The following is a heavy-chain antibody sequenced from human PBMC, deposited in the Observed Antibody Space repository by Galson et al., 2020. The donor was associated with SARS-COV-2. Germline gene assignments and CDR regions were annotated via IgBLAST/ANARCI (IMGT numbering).Heavy chain of an antibody. CDR3: ARGNSVSYYFNWFDP. CDR1: GFTFSAYS. V-gene: IGHV3-48*02. CDR2: IDSSRGTT. J-gene: IGHJ5*02. D-gene: IGHD1-26*01. Sequence: GGSLRLSCAASGFTFSAYSMNWVRQAPGKGLEWISYIDSSRGTTYSAASVPGRFTISRDNAKNSLFLQMNSLRDDDTAVYYCARGNSVSYYFNWFDPWGQGTLVTVSS.